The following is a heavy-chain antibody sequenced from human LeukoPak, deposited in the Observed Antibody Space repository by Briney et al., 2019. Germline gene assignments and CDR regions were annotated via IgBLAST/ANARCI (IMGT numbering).Heavy chain of an antibody. J-gene: IGHJ3*02. Sequence: ASVKVSCKASGYSFNKYAMNWVRQAPGQGLEWMGWINTNTGNPTYAQGFTGRFVFSLDTSVSTAYLQISSLKAEDTAVYYCARVERRSITMIVVADAFDIWGQGTMVTVSS. V-gene: IGHV7-4-1*02. D-gene: IGHD3-22*01. CDR3: ARVERRSITMIVVADAFDI. CDR2: INTNTGNP. CDR1: GYSFNKYA.